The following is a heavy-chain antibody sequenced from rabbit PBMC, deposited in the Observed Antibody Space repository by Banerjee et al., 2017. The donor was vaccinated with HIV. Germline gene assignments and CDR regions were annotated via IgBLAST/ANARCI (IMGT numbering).Heavy chain of an antibody. J-gene: IGHJ4*01. Sequence: QSLEESGGDLVKPEGSLTLTCKASGFSFSNKYVMSWVRQAPGKGLEWIACINTSSGNTVYASWAQGRFTISKTSSTTVTLQMTSLTAADTATYFCARMPWTIGWDQTLWGQGTLVTVS. CDR1: GFSFSNKYV. CDR3: ARMPWTIGWDQTL. D-gene: IGHD4-1*01. CDR2: INTSSGNT. V-gene: IGHV1S40*01.